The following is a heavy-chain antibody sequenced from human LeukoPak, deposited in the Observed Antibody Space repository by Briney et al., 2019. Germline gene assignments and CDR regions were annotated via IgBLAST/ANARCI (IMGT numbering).Heavy chain of an antibody. CDR3: AKESSGWDPYFFDY. CDR1: GGSFSGYY. D-gene: IGHD6-19*01. Sequence: SETLSLTCAVYGGSFSGYYWSWIRQPPGKGLEWIGEINHSGSTNYNPSLKSRVTISVDTSKNQFSLKLSSVTAADTAVYYCAKESSGWDPYFFDYWGQGTLVTVSS. CDR2: INHSGST. V-gene: IGHV4-34*01. J-gene: IGHJ4*01.